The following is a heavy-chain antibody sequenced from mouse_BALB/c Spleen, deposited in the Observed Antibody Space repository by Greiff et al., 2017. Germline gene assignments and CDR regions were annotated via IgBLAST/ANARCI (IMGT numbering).Heavy chain of an antibody. J-gene: IGHJ2*01. CDR1: GYSITSGYY. V-gene: IGHV3-6*02. D-gene: IGHD6-1*01. Sequence: VQLKESGPGLVKPSQSLSLTCSVTGYSITSGYYWNWIRQFPGNKLEWMGYISYDGSNNYNPSLKNRISITRDTSKNQFFLKLNSVTTEDTATYYCARDGLRDWGQGTTLTVSS. CDR3: ARDGLRD. CDR2: ISYDGSN.